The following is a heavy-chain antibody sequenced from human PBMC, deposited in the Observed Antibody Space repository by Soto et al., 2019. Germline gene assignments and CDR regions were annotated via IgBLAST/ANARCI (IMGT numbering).Heavy chain of an antibody. Sequence: EVQLLESGGGLVQPGGSLRLSCAASGFTFSSYAMSWVRQAPGKGLEWVSAISGSGGSTYYADSVKGRFTISRDNSKNSLYLRMNSLRAEVTAVYYCAKDSAGGSYPAYFDYWGQGTLVTVSS. CDR2: ISGSGGST. CDR1: GFTFSSYA. D-gene: IGHD1-26*01. J-gene: IGHJ4*02. CDR3: AKDSAGGSYPAYFDY. V-gene: IGHV3-23*01.